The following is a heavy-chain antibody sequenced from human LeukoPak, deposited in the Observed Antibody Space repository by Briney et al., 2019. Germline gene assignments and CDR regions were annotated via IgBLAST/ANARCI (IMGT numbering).Heavy chain of an antibody. CDR1: GFTFDDYG. Sequence: GGSLRLSCAASGFTFDDYGMSWVRQAPGKGLEWVSGINWNGGSTGYADSVKGRFTISRDNAKNSLYLQMNSLRAEDTALYYCAREPKMGAQPPFDYWGQGTLVTVSS. D-gene: IGHD1-26*01. J-gene: IGHJ4*02. CDR2: INWNGGST. V-gene: IGHV3-20*04. CDR3: AREPKMGAQPPFDY.